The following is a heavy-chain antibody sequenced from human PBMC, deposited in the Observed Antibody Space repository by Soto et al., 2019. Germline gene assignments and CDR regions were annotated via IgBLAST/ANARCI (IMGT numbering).Heavy chain of an antibody. D-gene: IGHD5-12*01. Sequence: VNRSRKTSGSTYSASAISCVRKDPGQGLEWMGGINPILGTPDYAHKFQGRVTITADESTSTVYMELGSLRSEDTALYFCARGGVDVVATSAFDYRAEGILGTGYS. CDR1: GSTYSASA. J-gene: IGHJ4*02. CDR3: ARGGVDVVATSAFDY. CDR2: INPILGTP. V-gene: IGHV1-69*13.